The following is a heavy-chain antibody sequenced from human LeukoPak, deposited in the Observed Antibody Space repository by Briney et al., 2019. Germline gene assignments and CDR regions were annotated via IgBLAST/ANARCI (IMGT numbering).Heavy chain of an antibody. V-gene: IGHV4-39*07. CDR3: ARFRGRAAHG. J-gene: IGHJ4*02. CDR2: INHSGST. D-gene: IGHD6-25*01. CDR1: GGSISSGDYY. Sequence: ASETLSLTCTVSGGSISSGDYYWSWIRQPPGKGLEWIGEINHSGSTNYNPSLKSRVTISVDTSKNQFSLKLSSVTAADTAVYYCARFRGRAAHGWGQGTLVTVSS.